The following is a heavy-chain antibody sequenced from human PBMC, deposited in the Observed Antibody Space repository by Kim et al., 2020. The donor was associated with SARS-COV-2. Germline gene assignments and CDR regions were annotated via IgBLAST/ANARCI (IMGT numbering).Heavy chain of an antibody. Sequence: ASVKVSCKTSGYTFTSYPMHWVRQAPGQRLEWMGWLNAATGGTKYSQKFQGRVTITRDTSANTAYIDLSSLRSEDTAVYYCARDYIPDSWGQGNVVIVSS. CDR1: GYTFTSYP. V-gene: IGHV1-3*01. CDR2: LNAATGGT. J-gene: IGHJ5*01. D-gene: IGHD2-21*01. CDR3: ARDYIPDS.